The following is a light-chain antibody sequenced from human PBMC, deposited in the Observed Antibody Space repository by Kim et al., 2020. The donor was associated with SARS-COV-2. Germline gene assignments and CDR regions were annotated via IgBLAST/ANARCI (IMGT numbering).Light chain of an antibody. CDR1: QGINSA. J-gene: IGKJ2*01. CDR3: QQLNNLPDT. Sequence: AIQLTQSPSSLSASVGDRVTITCRASQGINSALAWYQQKPGKPPNLLIFLASNLESGVPSRFSGSGSGTDFTLTIDSLQPEDFATYYCQQLNNLPDTWGQGTKLEI. CDR2: LAS. V-gene: IGKV1D-13*01.